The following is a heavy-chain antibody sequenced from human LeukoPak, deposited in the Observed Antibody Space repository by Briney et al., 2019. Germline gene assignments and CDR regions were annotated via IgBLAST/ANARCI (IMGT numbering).Heavy chain of an antibody. Sequence: SETLSLTCAVYGGSFSGYYWSWIRQPPGKGLEWIGEINHSGSTNYNPSLKSRVTISVDTSKNQFSLKLSSVTAADTAVYYCARWEGGSYYNFEYGAQGTLSTVSS. V-gene: IGHV4-34*01. J-gene: IGHJ4*02. CDR2: INHSGST. CDR1: GGSFSGYY. CDR3: ARWEGGSYYNFEY. D-gene: IGHD1-26*01.